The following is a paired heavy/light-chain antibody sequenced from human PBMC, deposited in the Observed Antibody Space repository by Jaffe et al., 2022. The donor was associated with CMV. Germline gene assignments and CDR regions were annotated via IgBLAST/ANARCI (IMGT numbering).Light chain of an antibody. CDR3: MQGTHWPWT. CDR1: QSLVYSDGNTY. CDR2: KVS. Sequence: DDVLTQSPLSLPVSLGQPASISCRASQSLVYSDGNTYLNWFQQRPGQSPRRLIYKVSNRDSGVPDRFSGSGSGTDFTLKISRVEAEDVGVYYCMQGTHWPWTFGQGTKLEIK. J-gene: IGKJ2*01. V-gene: IGKV2-30*01.
Heavy chain of an antibody. CDR2: IILGVGAV. Sequence: QVQLVQSGSEVKKPGSSVKVSCKASGGTFSNYAITWVRQAPGQGLECMGRIILGVGAVDYAQKFQGRVTITADKFTRTTYMELSSLRSEDTAVYYCAKISWDNGDTFHYLDVWGKGTTVAVSS. CDR3: AKISWDNGDTFHYLDV. J-gene: IGHJ6*03. CDR1: GGTFSNYA. D-gene: IGHD4-17*01. V-gene: IGHV1-69*06.